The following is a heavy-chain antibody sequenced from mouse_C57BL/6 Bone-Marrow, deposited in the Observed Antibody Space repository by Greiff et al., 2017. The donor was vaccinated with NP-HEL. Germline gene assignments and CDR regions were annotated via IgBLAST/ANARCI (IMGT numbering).Heavy chain of an antibody. CDR1: GYSFTGYY. V-gene: IGHV1-43*01. J-gene: IGHJ2*01. CDR2: INPSTGGT. CDR3: ARRVRGFDY. Sequence: EVQLQQSGPELVKPGASVKISCKASGYSFTGYYMHWVKQSSEKSLEWIGEINPSTGGTSYNQKFKGKATLTVDKSSSTAYMQLKSLTSEDSAVYYCARRVRGFDYWGQGTTLTVSS. D-gene: IGHD2-14*01.